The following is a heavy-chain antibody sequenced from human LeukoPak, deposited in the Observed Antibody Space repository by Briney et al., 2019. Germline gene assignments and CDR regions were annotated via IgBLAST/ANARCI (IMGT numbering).Heavy chain of an antibody. D-gene: IGHD3-22*01. J-gene: IGHJ4*02. Sequence: SETLSPTCTISGYSISSGYYWGWIRQPPGNGLEWIGSIYHSGITSYNPSLKSRVTISVDTSKNQFSLELSSVTAADTAVYYCARGGYDSTGYPDYWGQGTLVTVSS. CDR1: GYSISSGYY. V-gene: IGHV4-38-2*02. CDR2: IYHSGIT. CDR3: ARGGYDSTGYPDY.